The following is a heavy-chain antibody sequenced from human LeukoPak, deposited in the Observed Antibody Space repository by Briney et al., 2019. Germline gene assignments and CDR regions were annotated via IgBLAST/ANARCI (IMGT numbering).Heavy chain of an antibody. Sequence: GGSLRLSCAVSGFTFSSFWMTWVRQAPGKGLEWVANIKQDGIEKYYVDSVKGRFTISRDNAKNSLSLQMNSLRTEDTAVYYCAKDRGWNGAFDHWGQGTLVTVSS. CDR3: AKDRGWNGAFDH. D-gene: IGHD1-1*01. J-gene: IGHJ4*02. CDR2: IKQDGIEK. V-gene: IGHV3-7*01. CDR1: GFTFSSFW.